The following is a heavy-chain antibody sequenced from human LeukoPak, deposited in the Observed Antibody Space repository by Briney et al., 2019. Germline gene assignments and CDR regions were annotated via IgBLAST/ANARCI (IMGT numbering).Heavy chain of an antibody. Sequence: SETLSLTCTVSGGSISSSSHYWGWIRQPPGKGLEWIGSIYHSGSTYYNPSLKSRVTISVDTSKNQFSLKLSSVTAADTAVYYCARCGAGQQLVGTPSYWGQGTLVTVSS. V-gene: IGHV4-39*01. CDR1: GGSISSSSHY. J-gene: IGHJ4*02. CDR2: IYHSGST. CDR3: ARCGAGQQLVGTPSY. D-gene: IGHD6-13*01.